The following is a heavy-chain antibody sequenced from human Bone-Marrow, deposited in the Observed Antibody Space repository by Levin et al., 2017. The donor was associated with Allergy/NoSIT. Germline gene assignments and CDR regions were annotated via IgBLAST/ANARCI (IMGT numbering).Heavy chain of an antibody. CDR1: GFTFSSYS. V-gene: IGHV3-21*01. CDR2: ISSSSSYI. Sequence: GESLKISCAASGFTFSSYSMNWVRQAPGKGLEWVSSISSSSSYIYYTDSVKGRFTISRDNAKNSLYLQMNSLRAEDTAVYYCARLDDSSSYFYYYGMDVWGQGTPVTVSS. D-gene: IGHD3-22*01. J-gene: IGHJ6*02. CDR3: ARLDDSSSYFYYYGMDV.